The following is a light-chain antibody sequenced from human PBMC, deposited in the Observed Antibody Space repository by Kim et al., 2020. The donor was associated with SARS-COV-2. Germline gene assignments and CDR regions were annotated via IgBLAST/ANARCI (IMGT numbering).Light chain of an antibody. J-gene: IGLJ3*02. Sequence: SELTQDPAVSVALGQTVRITCQGDSLRSYYASWYQQKPGQAPVLVIYGKNNRPPGIPDRFSGSSSGNTASLTITGAQAEDEADYYCNSRDSSGNHLVFGGGTQLTVL. CDR3: NSRDSSGNHLV. CDR1: SLRSYY. V-gene: IGLV3-19*01. CDR2: GKN.